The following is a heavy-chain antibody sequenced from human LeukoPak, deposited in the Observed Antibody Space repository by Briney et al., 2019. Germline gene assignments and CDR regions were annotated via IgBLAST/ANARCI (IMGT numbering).Heavy chain of an antibody. V-gene: IGHV3-30*02. CDR1: GFTFSSYG. D-gene: IGHD3-22*01. CDR3: STYLFDGGGYVLSDY. CDR2: IRYDGSNK. J-gene: IGHJ4*02. Sequence: GGPLRLSCAASGFTFSSYGLHWVRQAPGKGLEWVAFIRYDGSNKYYADSVKGRFTISRDNSKNTLYLQMNSLKTEDTAVYYCSTYLFDGGGYVLSDYWGQGTLVTVSS.